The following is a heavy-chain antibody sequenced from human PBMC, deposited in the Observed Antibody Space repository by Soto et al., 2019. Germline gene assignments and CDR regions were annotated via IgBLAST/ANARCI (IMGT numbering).Heavy chain of an antibody. CDR3: ARKIVVAAFDM. Sequence: ASVKVSCKASGYTFTSYYMHWVRQAPGQGLEWMGVINPSGGSTSYAQKFQGRVTMTRDTSTSTVYMELSSLRSEDTAVYYCARKIVVAAFDMWGQGTMVTVPS. D-gene: IGHD3-22*01. CDR1: GYTFTSYY. J-gene: IGHJ3*02. CDR2: INPSGGST. V-gene: IGHV1-46*01.